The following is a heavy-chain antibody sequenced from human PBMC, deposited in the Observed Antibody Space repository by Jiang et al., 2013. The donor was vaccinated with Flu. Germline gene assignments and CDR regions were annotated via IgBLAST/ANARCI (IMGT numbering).Heavy chain of an antibody. CDR1: GFTFTNYW. V-gene: IGHV5-51*01. Sequence: KKPGESLEISCRASGFTFTNYWIAWVRQMPGKGLEWMGVIYPDDSDTRYSPSLQGQVSFSADKSTKTAYLRWSSLRASDSGMYFCAREGGHENSLYWYFDVWGRGTQVTVSS. CDR3: AREGGHENSLYWYFDV. J-gene: IGHJ2*01. CDR2: IYPDDSDT.